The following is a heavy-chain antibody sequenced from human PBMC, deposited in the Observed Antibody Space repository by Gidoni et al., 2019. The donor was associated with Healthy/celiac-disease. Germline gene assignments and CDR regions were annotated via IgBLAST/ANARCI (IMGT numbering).Heavy chain of an antibody. Sequence: GKGLEWIGYIYYSGSTYYNPSLKSRVTISVDTSKNQFSLKLSSVTAADTAVYYCARVSIFGVDAFDIWGQGTMVTVSS. CDR2: IYYSGST. CDR3: ARVSIFGVDAFDI. J-gene: IGHJ3*02. V-gene: IGHV4-30-4*01. D-gene: IGHD3-3*01.